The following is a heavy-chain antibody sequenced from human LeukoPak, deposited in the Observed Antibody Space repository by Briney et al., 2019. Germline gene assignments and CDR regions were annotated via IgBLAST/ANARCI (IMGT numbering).Heavy chain of an antibody. J-gene: IGHJ6*02. CDR2: IYHTGGT. Sequence: LETLCPTCTVSGGSISTFYWSWICQPPGKALEWIGYIYHTGGTNYSARFTSRRDIRVDTSKNQLSLKLRSVTAADTAVYYCTRGGYSDYYYRPYVWGQGTMVTVSS. CDR1: GGSISTFY. V-gene: IGHV4-59*01. D-gene: IGHD5-12*01. CDR3: TRGGYSDYYYRPYV.